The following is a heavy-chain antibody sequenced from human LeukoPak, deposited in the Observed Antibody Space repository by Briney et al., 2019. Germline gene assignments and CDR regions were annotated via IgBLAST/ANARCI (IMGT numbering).Heavy chain of an antibody. V-gene: IGHV4-39*07. J-gene: IGHJ6*03. CDR2: VYYSGST. CDR1: GGSISTSSYY. CDR3: ARELKGQLRSYYYYHMDV. D-gene: IGHD2-2*01. Sequence: SETLSLTCTVSGGSISTSSYYWGWIRQPPGKGLEWIGSVYYSGSTYYNPSLKSRVTISVDTSKNQFSLRLISVTAADTAVYYCARELKGQLRSYYYYHMDVWGKGTTVTVSS.